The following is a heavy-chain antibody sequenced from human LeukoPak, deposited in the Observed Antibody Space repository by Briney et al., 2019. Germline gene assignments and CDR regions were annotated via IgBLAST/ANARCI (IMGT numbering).Heavy chain of an antibody. Sequence: QPGGSLRLSCAASGFTFSSYWMSWVRQAPGKGLEWVANIKQDGSEKYYVDSVKGRFTISRDNAKNSLYLQMNSLRAEDTAVYYCAREWVVVAADAFDIWGQGTMVTVSS. CDR3: AREWVVVAADAFDI. CDR1: GFTFSSYW. J-gene: IGHJ3*02. CDR2: IKQDGSEK. V-gene: IGHV3-7*01. D-gene: IGHD2-15*01.